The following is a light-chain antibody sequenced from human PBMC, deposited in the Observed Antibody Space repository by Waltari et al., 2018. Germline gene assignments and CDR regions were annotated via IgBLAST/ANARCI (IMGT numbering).Light chain of an antibody. V-gene: IGKV2-28*01. Sequence: DIVMTQSPLSLPVTAGAPASISCRSSQSLLHSNGYSFLDWYLQKPGQSPQLLIYLGSNRASGVPDRFSGSGSGTDFTLKISRVEAEDVGVYYCMQALQTPFTFGPGTKVDIK. CDR2: LGS. CDR3: MQALQTPFT. CDR1: QSLLHSNGYSF. J-gene: IGKJ3*01.